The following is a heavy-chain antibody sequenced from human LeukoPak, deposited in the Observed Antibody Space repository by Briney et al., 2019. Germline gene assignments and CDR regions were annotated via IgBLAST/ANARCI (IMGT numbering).Heavy chain of an antibody. V-gene: IGHV4-38-2*02. J-gene: IGHJ6*03. CDR1: GYSISSGYY. CDR2: SGST. Sequence: SETLSLTCTVSGYSISSGYYWGWIRQPPGKGLEWIGSGSTYYNPSLKSRVTISVDTSKNQFSLKLSSVTAADTAVYYCAREFRGARKYSGYDFYMDVWGKGTTVTVSS. D-gene: IGHD5-12*01. CDR3: AREFRGARKYSGYDFYMDV.